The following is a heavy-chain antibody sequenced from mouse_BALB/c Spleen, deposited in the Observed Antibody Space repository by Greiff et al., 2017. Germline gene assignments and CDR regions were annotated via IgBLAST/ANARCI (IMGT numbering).Heavy chain of an antibody. CDR3: ARSGGYYLYYYAMDY. J-gene: IGHJ4*01. D-gene: IGHD2-3*01. CDR1: GFNIKDTY. V-gene: IGHV14-3*02. Sequence: VQLQQSGAELVKPGASVKLSCTASGFNIKDTYMHWVKQRPEQGLEWIGRIDPANGNTKYDPKFQGKATITADTSSNTAYLQLSSLTSEDTAVYYCARSGGYYLYYYAMDYWGQGTSVTVSS. CDR2: IDPANGNT.